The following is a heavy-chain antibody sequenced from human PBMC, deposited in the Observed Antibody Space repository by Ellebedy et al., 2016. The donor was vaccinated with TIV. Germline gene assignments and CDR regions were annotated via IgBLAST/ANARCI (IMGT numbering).Heavy chain of an antibody. J-gene: IGHJ4*02. CDR1: GGSFSDYF. V-gene: IGHV4-34*01. D-gene: IGHD3-10*01. CDR3: ARGPPKFSYGSGSSTTIDY. CDR2: IDHSGSA. Sequence: MPSETLSLTCAVDGGSFSDYFWTRIRQSPVKGLEWIGEIDHSGSAHYNPSLRSRATILVDTSKNQVSLNVKSVTAADTAVYYCARGPPKFSYGSGSSTTIDYWGQGTLVTVSS.